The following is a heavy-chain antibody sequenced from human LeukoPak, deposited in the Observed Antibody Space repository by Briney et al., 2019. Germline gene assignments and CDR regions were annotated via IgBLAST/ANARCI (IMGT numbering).Heavy chain of an antibody. CDR3: ARDIRREMAIPFDV. Sequence: GGSLRLSCAASGFNVSNNYMHWVRQAPGERLEWVSVTYSSGTTYYADSMKGRFTISRDTSKNTLHLQMNSLRVEDTAVYHCARDIRREMAIPFDVWGQGTLVTVSS. D-gene: IGHD5-24*01. V-gene: IGHV3-66*01. CDR1: GFNVSNNY. CDR2: TYSSGTT. J-gene: IGHJ3*01.